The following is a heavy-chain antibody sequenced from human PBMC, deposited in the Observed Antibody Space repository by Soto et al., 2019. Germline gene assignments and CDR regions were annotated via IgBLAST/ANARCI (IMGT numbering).Heavy chain of an antibody. J-gene: IGHJ6*02. CDR1: GYTFTNYH. CDR2: VNPSSGST. V-gene: IGHV1-46*01. D-gene: IGHD2-21*02. CDR3: ARTAIAGYYYYGVDV. Sequence: GASVKVSCKASGYTFTNYHMHWMRQAPGQGPEWMGIVNPSSGSTTYAQKFQGRVTMTRDTSTSTVYMELSSLRSEDTAVYYCARTAIAGYYYYGVDVWGQGTTVTAP.